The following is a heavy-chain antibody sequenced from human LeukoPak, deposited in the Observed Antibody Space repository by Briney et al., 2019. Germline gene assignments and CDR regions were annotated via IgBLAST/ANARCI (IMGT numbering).Heavy chain of an antibody. CDR2: INPNSGGT. J-gene: IGHJ6*02. V-gene: IGHV1-2*02. Sequence: GASVKVSCKASGYTFTGYYMHWVRQAPGQGLEWMGWINPNSGGTNYAQKFQGRVTMTRDTSISTAYMELSRLSSVTAADTAVYYCARGPLSYSSSWSDYYYYGMDVWGQGTTVTVSS. D-gene: IGHD6-13*01. CDR3: ARGPLSYSSSWSDYYYYGMDV. CDR1: GYTFTGYY.